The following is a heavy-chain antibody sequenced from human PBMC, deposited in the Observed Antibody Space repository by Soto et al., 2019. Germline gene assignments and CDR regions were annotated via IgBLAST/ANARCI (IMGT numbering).Heavy chain of an antibody. D-gene: IGHD6-13*01. V-gene: IGHV4-59*01. Sequence: SDTLSRTCSGSARFISGSYGSWIRHSQGNVLEWLGYVYYTGSTNYRTSLRSRVSISVDTSKNEFSLRLSSVTAEDTAVYFCARSVAVPGAHIDYWGQGTQVTVSS. CDR3: ARSVAVPGAHIDY. CDR1: ARFISGSY. CDR2: VYYTGST. J-gene: IGHJ4*02.